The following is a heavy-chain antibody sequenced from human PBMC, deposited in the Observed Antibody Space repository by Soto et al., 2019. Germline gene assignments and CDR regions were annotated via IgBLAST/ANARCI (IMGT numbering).Heavy chain of an antibody. Sequence: SETLSLTCTVSGGSISSYYWSWIRQPPGKGLEWIGYIYYSGSTNYNPSLKSRVTISVDTSKNQFSLKLSSVTAADTAVYYCARVGYVCYVGETLFANCGHGTLFTVPS. D-gene: IGHD3-16*01. V-gene: IGHV4-59*01. CDR2: IYYSGST. J-gene: IGHJ4*01. CDR1: GGSISSYY. CDR3: ARVGYVCYVGETLFAN.